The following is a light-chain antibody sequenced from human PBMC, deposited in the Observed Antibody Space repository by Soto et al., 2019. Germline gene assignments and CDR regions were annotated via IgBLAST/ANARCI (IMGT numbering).Light chain of an antibody. CDR3: CLYPGRHTWV. CDR1: NSDIGNYNF. Sequence: QSALTQPRSVSGSPGQSVTISCTGTNSDIGNYNFVSWYQQHPGKAPKVMIYDVSKRPSGVPDRFSGSKSGNTASLTIARLQAEDEADYYCCLYPGRHTWVFGGGTKLTVL. CDR2: DVS. V-gene: IGLV2-11*01. J-gene: IGLJ3*02.